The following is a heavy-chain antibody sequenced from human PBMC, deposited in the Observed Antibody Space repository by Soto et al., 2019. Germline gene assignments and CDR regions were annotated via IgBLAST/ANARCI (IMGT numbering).Heavy chain of an antibody. D-gene: IGHD2-2*01. CDR3: AREEDIVVVPAAKRFDYYGMDV. Sequence: ETLSLTCAVSGGSISSSNWWSWVRQPPGKGLEWIGEIYHSGSTNYNPSLKSRVTISVDKSKNQFSLKLSSVTAADTAVYYCAREEDIVVVPAAKRFDYYGMDVWGQGTTVTVSS. V-gene: IGHV4-4*02. J-gene: IGHJ6*02. CDR2: IYHSGST. CDR1: GGSISSSNW.